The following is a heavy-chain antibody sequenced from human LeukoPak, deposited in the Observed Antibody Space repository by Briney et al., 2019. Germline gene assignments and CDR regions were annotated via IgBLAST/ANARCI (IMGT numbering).Heavy chain of an antibody. J-gene: IGHJ4*02. Sequence: GGSLRHSCAASGFTFSSYAMHWVRQAPGKGLEWVAVISYDGSNKYYADSVKGRFTISRDNSKNTLYLQMNSLRAEDTAVYYCARAPLGGIVVVPAATVDYWGQGTLVTVSS. V-gene: IGHV3-30-3*01. CDR2: ISYDGSNK. CDR3: ARAPLGGIVVVPAATVDY. D-gene: IGHD2-2*01. CDR1: GFTFSSYA.